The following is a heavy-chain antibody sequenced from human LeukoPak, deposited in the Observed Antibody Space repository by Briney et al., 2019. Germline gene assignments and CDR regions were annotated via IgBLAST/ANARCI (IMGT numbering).Heavy chain of an antibody. CDR1: GGSISTYY. CDR3: ARNAYDFLTGHLVYMDV. Sequence: SETLSLTCTVSGGSISTYYWTRIRQPPRKGLEWIGYIYYSGSTNYNPSLKSRVTISIDTSKNQFSLRLSSVTAADTAMYYCARNAYDFLTGHLVYMDVWGKGTTVTVSS. V-gene: IGHV4-59*01. J-gene: IGHJ6*03. CDR2: IYYSGST. D-gene: IGHD3-9*01.